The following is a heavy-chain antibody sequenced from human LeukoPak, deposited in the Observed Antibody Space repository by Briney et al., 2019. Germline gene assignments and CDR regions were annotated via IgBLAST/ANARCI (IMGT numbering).Heavy chain of an antibody. Sequence: PSETLSLTCTVSGGSISSGSYDWSWIRQTAGKGLEWIGRIYTSGSTNYNPSLKSRVTISVDTSKNQFSLKLSSVTAADTAVYYCARATYYYDSSGRTDAFDIWGQGTMVTVSS. J-gene: IGHJ3*02. D-gene: IGHD3-22*01. CDR1: GGSISSGSYD. CDR3: ARATYYYDSSGRTDAFDI. V-gene: IGHV4-61*02. CDR2: IYTSGST.